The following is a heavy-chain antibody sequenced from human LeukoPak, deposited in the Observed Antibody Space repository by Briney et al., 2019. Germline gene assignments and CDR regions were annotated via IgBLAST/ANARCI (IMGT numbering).Heavy chain of an antibody. Sequence: SETLSLTCTVSGDSVSNDRYYWTWIRQPPGKGLEWIGYIYYSGSTNYNPSLKSRVTISVDTSKNQFSLKLSSVTAADTAVYHCAREAMYSYGNNFDYWGQGTLVTVSS. CDR2: IYYSGST. CDR1: GDSVSNDRYY. V-gene: IGHV4-61*01. D-gene: IGHD5-18*01. J-gene: IGHJ4*02. CDR3: AREAMYSYGNNFDY.